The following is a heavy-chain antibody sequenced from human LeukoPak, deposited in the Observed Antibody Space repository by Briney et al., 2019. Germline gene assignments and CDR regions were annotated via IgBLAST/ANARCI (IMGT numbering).Heavy chain of an antibody. D-gene: IGHD6-19*01. CDR1: GDSVSSNSAT. J-gene: IGHJ6*02. CDR3: ASGGVAGTGYYYGMDV. V-gene: IGHV6-1*01. CDR2: TYYRSKWYY. Sequence: SQTLSLTCAISGDSVSSNSATWNWIRQSPSRGLEWLGRTYYRSKWYYDYAVSLRGRITINPDTSKDQFSLQLNSVTPKDTAVYYCASGGVAGTGYYYGMDVWGQGTTVTVSS.